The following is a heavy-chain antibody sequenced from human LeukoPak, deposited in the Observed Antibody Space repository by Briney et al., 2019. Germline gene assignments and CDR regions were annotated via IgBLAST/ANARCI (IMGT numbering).Heavy chain of an antibody. Sequence: GGSLRLSCAASGFTFSSYWMHWVRQAPGKGLVWVSRINSDETSTSYADSVKGRFTISRDNAQKTLYLQMNSLRAEDTAVHYCATSTYCSGGSCYSRTFQYWGQGTLVTVSS. CDR3: ATSTYCSGGSCYSRTFQY. CDR1: GFTFSSYW. D-gene: IGHD2-15*01. V-gene: IGHV3-74*01. J-gene: IGHJ4*02. CDR2: INSDETST.